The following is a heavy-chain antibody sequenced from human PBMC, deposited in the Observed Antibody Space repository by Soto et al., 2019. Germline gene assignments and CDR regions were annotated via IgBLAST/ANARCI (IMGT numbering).Heavy chain of an antibody. J-gene: IGHJ3*02. CDR2: ISYDGSNK. Sequence: QVQLVESGGGVVQPGRSLRLSCAASGFTFSSYAMHWVRQAPGKGLEWVAVISYDGSNKYYADSVKGRFTISRDNSKNTLYLQMNSLRAEDTAVYYCARMGDAFDIWGQGTMVTVSS. CDR1: GFTFSSYA. CDR3: ARMGDAFDI. V-gene: IGHV3-30-3*01.